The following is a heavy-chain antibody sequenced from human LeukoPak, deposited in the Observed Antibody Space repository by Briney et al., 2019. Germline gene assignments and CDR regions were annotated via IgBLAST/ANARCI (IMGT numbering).Heavy chain of an antibody. CDR1: GYTFTSYY. V-gene: IGHV1-2*06. Sequence: ASVKVSCKASGYTFTSYYMHWVRQAPGQGLEWMGRITPNSGGTNYAQKFQGRVTMTRDTSTSTAYMELSRLRSDDTAVYLCARGNLAVAGMADYYYGMDVWGQGTTVTVSS. J-gene: IGHJ6*02. CDR2: ITPNSGGT. D-gene: IGHD6-19*01. CDR3: ARGNLAVAGMADYYYGMDV.